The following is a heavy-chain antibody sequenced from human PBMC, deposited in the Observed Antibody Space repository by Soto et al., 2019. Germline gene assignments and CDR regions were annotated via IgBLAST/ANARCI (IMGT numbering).Heavy chain of an antibody. V-gene: IGHV3-33*01. Sequence: LRLSCAASGFTFSNYGMHWVRQAPGKGLEWVAVIWYDGSNKYYADSVKGRFTISRDNSKNTVYLQMNSLRVEDTAVYYCARLGSAWSLDYWGQGSLVTVSS. CDR1: GFTFSNYG. J-gene: IGHJ4*02. CDR2: IWYDGSNK. CDR3: ARLGSAWSLDY. D-gene: IGHD6-19*01.